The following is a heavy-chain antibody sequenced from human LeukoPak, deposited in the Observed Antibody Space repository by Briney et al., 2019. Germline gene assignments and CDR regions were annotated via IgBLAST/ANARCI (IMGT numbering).Heavy chain of an antibody. V-gene: IGHV4-34*01. CDR3: AKRGSGFYYYYYYMDV. J-gene: IGHJ6*03. D-gene: IGHD3-10*01. CDR2: INHSGST. CDR1: GGSFSGYY. Sequence: PSETLSLTCAVYGGSFSGYYWSWIRQPPGKGLEWIGEINHSGSTNYNPSLKSRVTISVDTSKNQFSLKLTSVTAANAAVYYCAKRGSGFYYYYYYMDVWGKETTVTVSS.